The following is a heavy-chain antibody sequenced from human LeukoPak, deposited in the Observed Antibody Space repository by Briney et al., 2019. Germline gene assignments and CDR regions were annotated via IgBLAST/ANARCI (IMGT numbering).Heavy chain of an antibody. V-gene: IGHV1-46*01. J-gene: IGHJ5*02. D-gene: IGHD3-3*01. CDR3: ARHDFDLPMIYSFFVH. CDR2: MHPTGDGT. Sequence: ASVTVSCKASGYTFTKYYMNWVRQAPGQGLEWMGIMHPTGDGTNYAQKFQGRVTLTRDTSTGTFYMELSSLTSEDTAVYYCARHDFDLPMIYSFFVHWGQGTLVPVSS. CDR1: GYTFTKYY.